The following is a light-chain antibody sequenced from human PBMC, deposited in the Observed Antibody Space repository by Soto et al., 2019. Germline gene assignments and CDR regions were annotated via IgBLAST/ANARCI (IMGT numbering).Light chain of an antibody. CDR2: LAS. Sequence: DIVMTQSPLSLSVTPGEAASISCRCSQSLLHRNGNSYLDWYLQRPGQSPQLVISLASNRASGVPDRFSGSGLGTDFTLHISRVEAEDVWVYYCMQALQASFTFGPGTKVDL. V-gene: IGKV2-28*01. CDR1: QSLLHRNGNSY. CDR3: MQALQASFT. J-gene: IGKJ3*01.